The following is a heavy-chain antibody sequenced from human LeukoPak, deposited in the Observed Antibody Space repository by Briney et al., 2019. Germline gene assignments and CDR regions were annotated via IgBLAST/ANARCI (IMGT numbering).Heavy chain of an antibody. D-gene: IGHD3-22*01. Sequence: PSETLSLTCAVSGGSISSSNWWSWVRQPPGKGLEWIGEIYHSGSTNYNPSLKSRVTISVDKSKNQFSLKLSSVTAADTAVYYRARRRVTYDSSGYYFDYWGQGTLVTVSS. CDR1: GGSISSSNW. CDR2: IYHSGST. V-gene: IGHV4-4*02. CDR3: ARRRVTYDSSGYYFDY. J-gene: IGHJ4*02.